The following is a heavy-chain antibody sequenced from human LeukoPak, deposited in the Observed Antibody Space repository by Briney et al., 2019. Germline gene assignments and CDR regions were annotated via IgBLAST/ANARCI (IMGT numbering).Heavy chain of an antibody. CDR3: ARQRVPRGYSGYDYHFDY. CDR2: IYYSGST. V-gene: IGHV4-59*08. D-gene: IGHD5-12*01. CDR1: GGSISSYY. J-gene: IGHJ4*02. Sequence: SETLSLTCTVSGGSISSYYWSWIRQPPGKGLEWIGYIYYSGSTNYNPSLKSRVTISVDTSKNQFSLKLSSVTAADTAVYYCARQRVPRGYSGYDYHFDYWGQGTLVTVSS.